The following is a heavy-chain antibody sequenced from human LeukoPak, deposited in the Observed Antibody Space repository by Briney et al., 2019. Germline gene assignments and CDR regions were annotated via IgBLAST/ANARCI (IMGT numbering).Heavy chain of an antibody. J-gene: IGHJ4*02. CDR3: ARVRATRVRGAQYYFDY. D-gene: IGHD3-10*01. Sequence: ASVKVSFKASGYTFTSYDINWVRQAPGQGLEWMGWMNPNSGNTGYAQKFQGRVTMTRNTSISTAYMELSSLRSEDTAVYYCARVRATRVRGAQYYFDYWGQGTLVTVSS. CDR2: MNPNSGNT. CDR1: GYTFTSYD. V-gene: IGHV1-8*01.